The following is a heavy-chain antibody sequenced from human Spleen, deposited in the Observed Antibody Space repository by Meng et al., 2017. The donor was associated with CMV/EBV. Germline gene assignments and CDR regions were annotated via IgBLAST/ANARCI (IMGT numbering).Heavy chain of an antibody. Sequence: GGSLRLSCAASGFTFDDYAMHWVRQAPGKGLEWVSGISWNSGSIGYADSVKGRFTISRDNAKNSLYLQMNSLRAEDTALYYCAKEELIYDFWSGYYGEPWIDPWGQGTLVTVSS. CDR3: AKEELIYDFWSGYYGEPWIDP. CDR2: ISWNSGSI. V-gene: IGHV3-9*01. CDR1: GFTFDDYA. D-gene: IGHD3-3*01. J-gene: IGHJ5*02.